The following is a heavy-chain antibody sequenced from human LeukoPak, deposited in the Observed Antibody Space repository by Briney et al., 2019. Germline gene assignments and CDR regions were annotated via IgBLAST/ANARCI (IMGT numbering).Heavy chain of an antibody. CDR3: ARLELSSSWYYGY. D-gene: IGHD6-13*01. Sequence: SETLSLTCTVSGRSISSYYWSWIRQPPGEGLEWIGYIYTSGSTNYNPSLNTRVTISVDTSKNQFSLKMRSVTAADTAVYYCARLELSSSWYYGYWGQGTLVTVSS. CDR2: IYTSGST. V-gene: IGHV4-4*09. CDR1: GRSISSYY. J-gene: IGHJ4*02.